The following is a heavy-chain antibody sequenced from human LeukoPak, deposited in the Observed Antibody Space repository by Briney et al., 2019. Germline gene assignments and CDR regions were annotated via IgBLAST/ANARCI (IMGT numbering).Heavy chain of an antibody. V-gene: IGHV3-48*03. CDR3: AREKASTTGTTDYDY. Sequence: PGGSLRLSCAASGFTFSSYAMNWVRQAPGKGLEWVSYISSSGSTILYADSVKGRFSISRDNAKNSLFLQMNSLRAGDTAVYYCAREKASTTGTTDYDYWGQGTLVTVSS. CDR2: ISSSGSTI. CDR1: GFTFSSYA. D-gene: IGHD1-1*01. J-gene: IGHJ4*02.